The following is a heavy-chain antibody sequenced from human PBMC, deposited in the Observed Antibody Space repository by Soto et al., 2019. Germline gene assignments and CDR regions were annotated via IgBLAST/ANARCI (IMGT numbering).Heavy chain of an antibody. CDR3: ATSFRYFDN. CDR2: ISGTASRT. CDR1: GFTPTTTP. V-gene: IGHV3-23*01. Sequence: GSLRLSCAGSGFTPTTTPLSWVRQPPGKGLEWVTTISGTASRTYYVDSVKGRFFISRDNSKNTVTLQMNNLTADDTAVYYCATSFRYFDNWGQGTRVTVSS. J-gene: IGHJ4*02. D-gene: IGHD3-9*01.